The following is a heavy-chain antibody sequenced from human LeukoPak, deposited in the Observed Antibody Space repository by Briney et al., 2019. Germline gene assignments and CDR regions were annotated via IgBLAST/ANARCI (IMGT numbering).Heavy chain of an antibody. Sequence: GGSLRLSCAASGFTFSSYAMSWVRQAPGKGREGLSSISGCGGSTYYADSVKGRFTISRDNSKNTLYLQMNSLRAEDTAVYYCAKTGPVVAATYYYYYGMDVWGQGTTVTVSS. V-gene: IGHV3-23*01. D-gene: IGHD2-15*01. CDR3: AKTGPVVAATYYYYYGMDV. J-gene: IGHJ6*02. CDR1: GFTFSSYA. CDR2: ISGCGGST.